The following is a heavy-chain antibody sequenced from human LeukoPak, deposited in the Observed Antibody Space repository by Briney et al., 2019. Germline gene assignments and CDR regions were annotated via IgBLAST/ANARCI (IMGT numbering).Heavy chain of an antibody. CDR1: GFTFSNSA. Sequence: GGSLRLSCVASGFTFSNSAMHWVRQTPGKGLEWVAAISYDGGHKYYVDSVKGRFTISRDNSKNTLYLQMDRLRAEDTALYFCAGDGLLYFGSYFYGMDVWGKGTTVTVSS. J-gene: IGHJ6*04. D-gene: IGHD3-10*01. CDR3: AGDGLLYFGSYFYGMDV. V-gene: IGHV3-30*04. CDR2: ISYDGGHK.